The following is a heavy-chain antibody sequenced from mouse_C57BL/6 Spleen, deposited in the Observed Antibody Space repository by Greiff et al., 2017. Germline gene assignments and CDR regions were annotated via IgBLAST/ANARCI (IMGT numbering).Heavy chain of an antibody. CDR1: GFTFSSYA. V-gene: IGHV5-4*03. D-gene: IGHD2-1*01. J-gene: IGHJ3*01. CDR2: ISDGGSYT. Sequence: EVKVEESGGGLVKPGGSLKLSCAASGFTFSSYAMSWVRQTPEKRLEWVATISDGGSYTYYPDNVKGRFTISRDNAKNNLYLQMSHLKSEDTAMYYCARVDYYGSFAYWGQGTLVTVSA. CDR3: ARVDYYGSFAY.